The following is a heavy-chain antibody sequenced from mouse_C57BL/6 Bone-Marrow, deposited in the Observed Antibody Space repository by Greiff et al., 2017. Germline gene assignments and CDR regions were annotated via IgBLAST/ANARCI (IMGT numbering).Heavy chain of an antibody. V-gene: IGHV1-9*01. CDR1: GYTFTGYW. CDR3: AREGSSSLYYYAMDY. J-gene: IGHJ4*01. CDR2: IFPGSGGT. Sequence: QVQLQQSGAELMKPGASVKLSCKATGYTFTGYWIEWVKQRPGHGLEWIGEIFPGSGGTNYNEKFKGKATFTADTSSNTAYMQLSSLTTEDSAFYDCAREGSSSLYYYAMDYWGQGTSVTISS. D-gene: IGHD6-1*01.